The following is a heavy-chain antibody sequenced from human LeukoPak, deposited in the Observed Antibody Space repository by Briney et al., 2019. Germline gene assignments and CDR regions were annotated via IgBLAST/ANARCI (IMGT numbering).Heavy chain of an antibody. J-gene: IGHJ4*02. D-gene: IGHD3-22*01. V-gene: IGHV3-21*01. Sequence: GGSLRLSCAASGFTFSSYSMNWVRQAPGKGLEWVSSISSSSSYIYYADSVKGRFTISRDNAKNSLYLQMNSLRAGDTAIYYCASAMLGFDSSDYYTSDYFENWGQGTLVTVSS. CDR3: ASAMLGFDSSDYYTSDYFEN. CDR2: ISSSSSYI. CDR1: GFTFSSYS.